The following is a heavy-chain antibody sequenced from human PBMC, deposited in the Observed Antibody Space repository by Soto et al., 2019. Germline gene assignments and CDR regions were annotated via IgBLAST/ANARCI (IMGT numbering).Heavy chain of an antibody. CDR2: SSGSGDST. CDR1: GFTFSGYA. Sequence: EVQLLESGGGLVQPGGSLRLSCAASGFTFSGYAMNWVRQAPGKGLEWVSVSSGSGDSTYYADSVKGRFTISRDKSKNTLYLQMNSRRAEDTAVYYCARRSSSWYFDYWGQGTLVTVSS. CDR3: ARRSSSWYFDY. D-gene: IGHD6-13*01. J-gene: IGHJ4*02. V-gene: IGHV3-23*01.